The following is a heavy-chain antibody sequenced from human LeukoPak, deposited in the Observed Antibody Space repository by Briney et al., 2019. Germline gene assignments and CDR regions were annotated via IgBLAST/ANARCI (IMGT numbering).Heavy chain of an antibody. J-gene: IGHJ3*01. CDR2: IHPNSGGT. CDR3: ARWTTVLTD. D-gene: IGHD4-17*01. Sequence: GASVKVSCKASGYTFTGYYMHWVRQAPGQGLEWMGWIHPNSGGTNYAQKFQGRVTMTRDTSISTAYMELSSLRSDDTAIYYCARWTTVLTDWRQGTMVIVSS. V-gene: IGHV1-2*02. CDR1: GYTFTGYY.